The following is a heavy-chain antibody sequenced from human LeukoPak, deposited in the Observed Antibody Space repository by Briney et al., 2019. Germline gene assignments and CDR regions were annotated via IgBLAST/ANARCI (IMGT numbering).Heavy chain of an antibody. V-gene: IGHV3-30-3*01. CDR3: ARDWGRRYSSGWYGDFDY. CDR2: ISYDGSDK. Sequence: SGGSLRLSCAASGFTFSSYAMNWVRQAPGKGLEWVAVISYDGSDKYYADSVKGRFTISRDNSKNTLYLQMNSLRPEDTAVYYCARDWGRRYSSGWYGDFDYWGQGTLVTVSS. CDR1: GFTFSSYA. J-gene: IGHJ4*02. D-gene: IGHD6-19*01.